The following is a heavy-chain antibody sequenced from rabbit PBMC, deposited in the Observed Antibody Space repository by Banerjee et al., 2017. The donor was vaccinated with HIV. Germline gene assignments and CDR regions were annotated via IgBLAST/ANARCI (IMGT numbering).Heavy chain of an antibody. CDR1: GFTLSSYY. D-gene: IGHD1-1*01. CDR3: ARDGGRGSGYSLHL. Sequence: QEHLKESGGGLVQPGGSLKLSCTASGFTLSSYYMYWVRQAPGKGLEWIACIDAGRSGLNYYANWAKGRFTISRASSTTVTLQMTSLTAADTATYFCARDGGRGSGYSLHLWGPGTLVTVS. CDR2: IDAGRSGLN. V-gene: IGHV1S45*01. J-gene: IGHJ4*01.